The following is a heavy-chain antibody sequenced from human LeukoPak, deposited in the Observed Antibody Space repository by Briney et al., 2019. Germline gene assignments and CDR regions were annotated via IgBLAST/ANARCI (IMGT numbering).Heavy chain of an antibody. D-gene: IGHD6-6*01. Sequence: GASVKVSCKASGYTFTSYGISWVRQAPGQGLEWMGWMNPNSGNTGYAQQFQGRVTITTNTSINTAYMELSSLRSEDTAVYYCARGGYYSSSSRFHYWGQGTLVTVSS. CDR3: ARGGYYSSSSRFHY. V-gene: IGHV1-8*03. J-gene: IGHJ4*02. CDR1: GYTFTSYG. CDR2: MNPNSGNT.